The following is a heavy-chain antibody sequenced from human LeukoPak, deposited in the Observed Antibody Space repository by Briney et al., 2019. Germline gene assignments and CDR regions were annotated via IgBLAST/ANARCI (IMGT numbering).Heavy chain of an antibody. CDR2: IHYSGST. J-gene: IGHJ4*02. Sequence: PSQTLSLTCTVSGGSISSGGYYWSWIRQHPGKGLEWIGYIHYSGSTYYNPSLKSRVTISVDTSKNQFSLKLSSVTAADTAVYYCARGLRYFDWLYPDYWGQGTLVTVSS. CDR3: ARGLRYFDWLYPDY. V-gene: IGHV4-31*03. D-gene: IGHD3-9*01. CDR1: GGSISSGGYY.